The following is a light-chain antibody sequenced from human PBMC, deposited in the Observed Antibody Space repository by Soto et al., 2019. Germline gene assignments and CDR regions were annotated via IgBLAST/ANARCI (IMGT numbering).Light chain of an antibody. Sequence: QSVLTQPPSASGTPGQKVTISCSGSSSNIGSNTVNWYQQLPGTAPKLLIYSNNQRPSGVPDRFSGSESGTSASLAISGLQSEDEADYYCAAWDDSLNGRWVFGGGTKRTVL. J-gene: IGLJ3*02. CDR2: SNN. CDR1: SSNIGSNT. CDR3: AAWDDSLNGRWV. V-gene: IGLV1-44*01.